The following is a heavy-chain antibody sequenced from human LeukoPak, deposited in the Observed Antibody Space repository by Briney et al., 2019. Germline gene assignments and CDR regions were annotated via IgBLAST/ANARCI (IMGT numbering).Heavy chain of an antibody. D-gene: IGHD3-9*01. CDR3: ARVFQGADWLWIYYYYMDV. CDR1: GFTFSNAW. J-gene: IGHJ6*03. CDR2: ISSSGSTI. Sequence: TGGSLRLSCAASGFTFSNAWMSWVRQAPGKGLEWVSYISSSGSTIYYADSVKGRFTISRDNAKNSLYLQMNSLRAEDTAVYYCARVFQGADWLWIYYYYMDVWGKGTTVTVSS. V-gene: IGHV3-11*04.